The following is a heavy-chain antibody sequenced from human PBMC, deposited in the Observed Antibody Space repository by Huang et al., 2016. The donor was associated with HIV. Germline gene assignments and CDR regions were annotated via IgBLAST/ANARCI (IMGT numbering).Heavy chain of an antibody. CDR1: GFSFDSYS. V-gene: IGHV3-48*01. CDR2: ISSSGGNI. D-gene: IGHD1-26*01. Sequence: VQLVESGGGLVRPGGSLRLPCAASGFSFDSYSMTWVRQAPGKPLELLAYISSSGGNIYYADSVKGRFTISRDNARNSLFLQLSSLRVEDTAVYHCVRDAGGKNFWGQGTLVSVSS. J-gene: IGHJ4*02. CDR3: VRDAGGKNF.